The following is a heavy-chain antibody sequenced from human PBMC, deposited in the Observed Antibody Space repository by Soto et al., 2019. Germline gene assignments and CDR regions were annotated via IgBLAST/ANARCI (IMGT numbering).Heavy chain of an antibody. CDR2: IYWDDDK. J-gene: IGHJ5*02. D-gene: IGHD6-19*01. Sequence: QITLKESGPTLVKPTQTLTLTCTFSGFSLSTSGVGVGWIRQPPGKALEWLALIYWDDDKRYSPSLKSRLTITKDTSKNLVVLTMTNMDPVDTATYYCAHHQIAVATFDPWGQGTLVTVSS. V-gene: IGHV2-5*02. CDR1: GFSLSTSGVG. CDR3: AHHQIAVATFDP.